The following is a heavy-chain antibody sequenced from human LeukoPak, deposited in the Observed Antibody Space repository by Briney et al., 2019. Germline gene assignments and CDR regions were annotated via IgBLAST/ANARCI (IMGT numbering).Heavy chain of an antibody. CDR1: GFSFSSSA. CDR3: AKRSPYYFDY. Sequence: PGGSLRLSCAASGFSFSSSAMSWVRQAPGKGLEWVSSISPGAATYYADSVKGRFTISRDNSKNTLYLQMNSLRAEDTAVYSCAKRSPYYFDYWGQGTLVTVSS. J-gene: IGHJ4*02. CDR2: ISPGAAT. V-gene: IGHV3-23*01.